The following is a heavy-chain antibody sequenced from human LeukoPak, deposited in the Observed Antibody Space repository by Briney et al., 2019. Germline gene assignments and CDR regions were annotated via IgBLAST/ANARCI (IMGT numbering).Heavy chain of an antibody. CDR1: GGTFSSYA. J-gene: IGHJ4*02. CDR3: ARDLGGEPHDY. V-gene: IGHV1-46*01. D-gene: IGHD1-26*01. CDR2: INPSGGST. Sequence: ASVNVSCKASGGTFSSYAISWVRQAPGQGLEWMGIINPSGGSTSYAQKFQGRVTMTRDTSTSTVYMELSSLRSEDTAVYYCARDLGGEPHDYWGQGTLVTVSS.